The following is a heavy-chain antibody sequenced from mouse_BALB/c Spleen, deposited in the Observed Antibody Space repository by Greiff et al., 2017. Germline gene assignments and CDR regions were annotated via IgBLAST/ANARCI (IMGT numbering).Heavy chain of an antibody. CDR2: IYPGSGNT. V-gene: IGHV1-63*01. Sequence: QVQLQQSGAELVRPGTSVKISCKASGYAFTNYWLGWVKQRPGHGLEWIGDIYPGSGNTYYNEKFKGKATLTADKSSSTAYMQLSSLTSEDSAVYFCARSGGYGNSYFDYWGQGTTLTVSS. CDR1: GYAFTNYW. D-gene: IGHD2-10*02. J-gene: IGHJ2*01. CDR3: ARSGGYGNSYFDY.